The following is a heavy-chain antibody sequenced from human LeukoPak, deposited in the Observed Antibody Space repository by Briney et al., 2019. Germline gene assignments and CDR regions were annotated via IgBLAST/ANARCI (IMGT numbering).Heavy chain of an antibody. J-gene: IGHJ4*02. CDR1: GYTFTGYY. CDR2: INPNSGGT. CDR3: AIGSMATFDY. V-gene: IGHV1-2*02. Sequence: GASVKVSCKASGYTFTGYYMHWVRQAPGQGLEWMGWINPNSGGTNYAQKFQGRVTMTEDTSTDTAYMELSSLRSEDTAVYYCAIGSMATFDYWGQGTLVTVSS. D-gene: IGHD2-21*01.